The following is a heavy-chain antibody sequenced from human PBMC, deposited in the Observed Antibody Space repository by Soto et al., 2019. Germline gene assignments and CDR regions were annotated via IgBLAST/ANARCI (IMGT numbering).Heavy chain of an antibody. J-gene: IGHJ4*02. CDR1: AFTFTSSA. CDR3: AVINPRRYSSSPGSIGY. CDR2: IVVGSGNT. V-gene: IGHV1-58*01. D-gene: IGHD6-6*01. Sequence: SVKVSCKAPAFTFTSSAVQWVRQARGQRLEWIGWIVVGSGNTNYAQKFQERVTITRDMSTSTAYMELSSLRSEDTAVYYCAVINPRRYSSSPGSIGYWGQGTLVTASS.